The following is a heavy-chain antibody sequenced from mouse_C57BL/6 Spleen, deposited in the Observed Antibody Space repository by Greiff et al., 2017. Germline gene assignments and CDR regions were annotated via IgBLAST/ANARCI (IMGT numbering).Heavy chain of an antibody. V-gene: IGHV1-58*01. CDR3: ARRTYYYGSSWYFDV. J-gene: IGHJ1*03. CDR1: GYTFTSYG. CDR2: IYIGNGYT. D-gene: IGHD1-1*01. Sequence: EVQLVESGAELVRPGSSVKMSCKTSGYTFTSYGINWVKQRPGQGLEWIGYIYIGNGYTEYNEKFKGKATLTSDTSSSTAYMQLSSLTSEDSAIYFCARRTYYYGSSWYFDVWGTGTTVTVSS.